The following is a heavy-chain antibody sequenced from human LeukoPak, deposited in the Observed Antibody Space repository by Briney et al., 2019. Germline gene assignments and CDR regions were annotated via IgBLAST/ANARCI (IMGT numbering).Heavy chain of an antibody. V-gene: IGHV4-59*08. D-gene: IGHD3-22*01. Sequence: SETLSLTCTVSGGSISSYYWSWIRQPPGKGLEWIGYIYYSGSTYYNPSLKGRVTISVDTSKNQFSLKLSSVTAADTAVYYCARAPGYYDSSGFDAFDIWGQGTMVTVSS. J-gene: IGHJ3*02. CDR3: ARAPGYYDSSGFDAFDI. CDR1: GGSISSYY. CDR2: IYYSGST.